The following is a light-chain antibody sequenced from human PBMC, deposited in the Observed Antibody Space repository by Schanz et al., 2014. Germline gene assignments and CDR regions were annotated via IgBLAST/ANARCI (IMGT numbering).Light chain of an antibody. CDR2: AAS. Sequence: IQMTQSPSSLSASVGDRITLTCRASQSIGTYLNWYQLKPGKAPNLLIYAASILQNGVPSRFSGSGSGTDFTLTISSLQPEDFATYYCQQSYSTPSTFGPGTKVDIK. CDR3: QQSYSTPST. V-gene: IGKV1-39*01. CDR1: QSIGTY. J-gene: IGKJ3*01.